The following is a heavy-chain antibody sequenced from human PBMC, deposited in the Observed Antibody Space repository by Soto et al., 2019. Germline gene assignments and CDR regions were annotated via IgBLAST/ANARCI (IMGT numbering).Heavy chain of an antibody. CDR3: ARGRYYDSSGSDTYYFDY. D-gene: IGHD3-22*01. J-gene: IGHJ4*02. CDR2: IIPIFGTA. V-gene: IGHV1-69*13. CDR1: GGTFSSYA. Sequence: AASVKVSCKASGGTFSSYAISWVRQAPGQGLEWMGGIIPIFGTANYAQKFQGRVTITADESTSTAYMELSSLRSEDTAVYYCARGRYYDSSGSDTYYFDYWGQGTLVTVSS.